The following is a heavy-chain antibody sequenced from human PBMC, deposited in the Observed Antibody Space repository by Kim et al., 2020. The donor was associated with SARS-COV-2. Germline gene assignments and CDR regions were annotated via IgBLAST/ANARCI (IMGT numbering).Heavy chain of an antibody. D-gene: IGHD3-10*01. CDR1: GVSISSYY. J-gene: IGHJ4*02. CDR3: AGTVRGANFDY. CDR2: IYYSGSA. V-gene: IGHV4-59*08. Sequence: SETLSLTCSVSGVSISSYYWSWIRQPPGKGLEWIGYIYYSGSANYNPSLRSRVTISVDPSKNQFSLKLSSVTAADTAVYYCAGTVRGANFDYWGRGALVTVSS.